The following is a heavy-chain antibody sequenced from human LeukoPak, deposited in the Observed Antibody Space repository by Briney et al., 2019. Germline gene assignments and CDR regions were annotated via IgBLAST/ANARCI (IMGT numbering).Heavy chain of an antibody. CDR1: GFTFSTYS. CDR2: ISSSSSYI. Sequence: GGSLRLSCTASGFTFSTYSVNWVRQAPGRGLEWVSSISSSSSYIYYADSVKGRFTISRDNAKNSLYLQMNSLRAEDTAVYYCARDGAYYYDSSLGFDYWGQGTLVTVSS. J-gene: IGHJ4*02. V-gene: IGHV3-21*01. D-gene: IGHD3-22*01. CDR3: ARDGAYYYDSSLGFDY.